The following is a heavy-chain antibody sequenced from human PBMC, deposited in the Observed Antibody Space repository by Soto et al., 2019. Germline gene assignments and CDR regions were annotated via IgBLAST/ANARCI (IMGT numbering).Heavy chain of an antibody. Sequence: QVQLVESGGGVVQPGRSLRLSCAASGFTFSDYTIHWVRQAPGKGLEWVALISYDATSKYYADSVKGRFTISRDNSKNTLYLQMNSLRAEDTAVDYCARAVTRDFDYWGQGTLVTVSS. D-gene: IGHD4-17*01. CDR2: ISYDATSK. J-gene: IGHJ4*02. CDR3: ARAVTRDFDY. V-gene: IGHV3-30-3*01. CDR1: GFTFSDYT.